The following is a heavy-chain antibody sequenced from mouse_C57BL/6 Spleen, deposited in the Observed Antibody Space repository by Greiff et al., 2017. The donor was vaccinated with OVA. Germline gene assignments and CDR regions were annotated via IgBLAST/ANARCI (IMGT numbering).Heavy chain of an antibody. Sequence: QVQLQQPGAELVKPGASVKLSCKASGYTFTSYWMHWVKQRPGQGLEWIGMIHPNSGSTNYNEKFKSKATLTVDKSSSTAYMQHSSLTSEDSAVDYCARSELGLDYYFDYWGQGTTLTVSS. V-gene: IGHV1-64*01. CDR2: IHPNSGST. CDR1: GYTFTSYW. J-gene: IGHJ2*01. CDR3: ARSELGLDYYFDY. D-gene: IGHD4-1*01.